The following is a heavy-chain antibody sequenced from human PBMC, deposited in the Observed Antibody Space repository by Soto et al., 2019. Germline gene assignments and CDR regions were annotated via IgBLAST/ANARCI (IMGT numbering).Heavy chain of an antibody. CDR2: IDPSDSYT. J-gene: IGHJ4*02. CDR1: GYIFTSYS. Sequence: PVDSLKISCKGSGYIFTSYSISWVRQMPVKGLEWVGRIDPSDSYTKYSPSFQGHVTISADKSISTAYLQWSSLKASDTAMYYCARQYYYDSSAHDGENWGQGTLVTVSS. D-gene: IGHD3-22*01. CDR3: ARQYYYDSSAHDGEN. V-gene: IGHV5-10-1*01.